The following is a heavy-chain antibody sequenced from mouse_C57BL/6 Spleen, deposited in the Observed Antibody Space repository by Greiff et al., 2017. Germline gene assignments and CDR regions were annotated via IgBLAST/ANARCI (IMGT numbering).Heavy chain of an antibody. CDR1: GYTFTDYE. CDR3: TRRKLGLFDY. V-gene: IGHV1-15*01. J-gene: IGHJ2*01. CDR2: IDPETGGT. Sequence: VQLQQSGAELVRPGASVTLSCKASGYTFTDYEMHWVKQTPVHGLEWIGAIDPETGGTAYNQKFKGKAILTADKSSSTAYMELRSLTSEDSAVYYCTRRKLGLFDYWGQGTTRTVSS. D-gene: IGHD4-1*01.